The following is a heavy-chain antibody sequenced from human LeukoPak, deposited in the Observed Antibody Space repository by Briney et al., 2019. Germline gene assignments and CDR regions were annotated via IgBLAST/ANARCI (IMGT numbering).Heavy chain of an antibody. D-gene: IGHD6-13*01. V-gene: IGHV4-59*08. CDR1: GGSISSYY. Sequence: SETLSLTCTVSGGSISSYYWSWIRRPPRKGLEWIGYIYYSGSTNYNPSLKSRVTISVDTSKNQFSLKLSSVTAADTAVYYCARRRLAAAGLYNWFDPWGQGTLVTVSS. CDR2: IYYSGST. J-gene: IGHJ5*02. CDR3: ARRRLAAAGLYNWFDP.